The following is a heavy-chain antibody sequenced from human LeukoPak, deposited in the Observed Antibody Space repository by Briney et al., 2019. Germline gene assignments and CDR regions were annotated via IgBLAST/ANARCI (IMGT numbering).Heavy chain of an antibody. CDR1: GFMFSSNP. V-gene: IGHV3-66*02. J-gene: IGHJ4*02. CDR3: AKRGHYSINWYHYFDY. Sequence: PGGSLRLSCEASGFMFSSNPMAWVRQAPGKGLEWVSIMTSSGTTYYADSVKGRFTISRDNSKNTLYLQMNSLRPDDTAVYYCAKRGHYSINWYHYFDYWGQGTLVTVSS. D-gene: IGHD6-13*01. CDR2: MTSSGTT.